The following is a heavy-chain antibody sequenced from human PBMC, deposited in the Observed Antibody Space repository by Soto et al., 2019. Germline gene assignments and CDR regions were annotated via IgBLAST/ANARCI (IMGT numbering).Heavy chain of an antibody. CDR2: ITTAGDT. CDR1: GFTFSNYD. J-gene: IGHJ6*02. V-gene: IGHV3-13*01. Sequence: EVQLVESGGGLVQPGGSLRLSCAASGFTFSNYDMHWVRQVTGKGLEWVSGITTAGDTYYPGSVKGRFTISREKAKNSLYLQMNSLSAGDTAVYYCARELHGGSYGMVVWGQGTTVTVSS. CDR3: ARELHGGSYGMVV.